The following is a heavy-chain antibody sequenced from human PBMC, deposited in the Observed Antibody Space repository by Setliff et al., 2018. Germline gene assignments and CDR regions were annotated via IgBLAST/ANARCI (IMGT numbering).Heavy chain of an antibody. CDR1: GFTFSTYR. CDR3: ATGTTPQAFDI. Sequence: GGSLRLSCAASGFTFSTYRMHWVRQAPGKGLEWVAVIWDDGVKKYHADSVKGRFIISRNNAKNTLYLQMNSLRAEDTAVYYCATGTTPQAFDIWGQGTMVTVSS. D-gene: IGHD1-7*01. V-gene: IGHV3-33*03. J-gene: IGHJ3*02. CDR2: IWDDGVKK.